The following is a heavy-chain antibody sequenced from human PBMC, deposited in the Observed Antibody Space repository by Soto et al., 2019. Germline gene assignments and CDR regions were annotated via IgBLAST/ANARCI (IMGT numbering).Heavy chain of an antibody. CDR1: GGSINSGGYY. Sequence: QVQLQESGPGLVKPSQTLSLTCTVSGGSINSGGYYWSWIRQHTGKGLEWIGYIYYSGGTYYNTAVKSRVTISVDTSKSQLSLEVTSVTAADTAVYYCARGYWSGGSCYSFDYWGQGTLVTVSS. V-gene: IGHV4-31*03. CDR2: IYYSGGT. J-gene: IGHJ4*02. D-gene: IGHD2-15*01. CDR3: ARGYWSGGSCYSFDY.